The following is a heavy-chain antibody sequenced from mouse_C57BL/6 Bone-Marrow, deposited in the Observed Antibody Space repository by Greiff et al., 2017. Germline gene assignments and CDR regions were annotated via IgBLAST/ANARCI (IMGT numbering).Heavy chain of an antibody. J-gene: IGHJ1*03. D-gene: IGHD3-3*01. CDR2: IWSGGST. V-gene: IGHV2-2*01. Sequence: QVQLQQSGPGLVQPSQSLSITCTVSGFSLTSYGVHWVRQSPGKGLEWLGVIWSGGSTDYNAAFISRLSISKDNSKSQVFFKMNSLQADDTAIYYCARRGLGRYWYFDVWGTGTTVTVSS. CDR1: GFSLTSYG. CDR3: ARRGLGRYWYFDV.